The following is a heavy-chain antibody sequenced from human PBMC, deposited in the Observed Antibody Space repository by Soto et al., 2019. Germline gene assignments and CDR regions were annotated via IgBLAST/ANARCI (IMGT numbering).Heavy chain of an antibody. CDR1: GGSFSGYY. J-gene: IGHJ5*02. CDR2: INHSGST. Sequence: QVQLQQWGAGLLKPSETMSLTYAVYGGSFSGYYWSWICQPPGKGLEWIGEINHSGSTNYNPSLKSRVTISVDTSKNQFSLKLSSVTAADTAVYYCARGRDYSKRFWFDPWGQGTLVTVSS. D-gene: IGHD4-4*01. CDR3: ARGRDYSKRFWFDP. V-gene: IGHV4-34*01.